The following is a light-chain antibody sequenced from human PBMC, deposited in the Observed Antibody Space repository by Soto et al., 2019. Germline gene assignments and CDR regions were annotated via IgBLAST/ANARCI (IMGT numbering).Light chain of an antibody. CDR2: EVS. CDR1: SSDVGGYNY. CDR3: SSYAGSNNWVV. Sequence: QSALTQPPSASGSPGQSVTISCTGTSSDVGGYNYVSWYQHHPGKAPKLMIYEVSKRPSGVPDRFPGSKSGNTASLTVSGLQAEDEADYYCSSYAGSNNWVVFGGGTKLTVL. V-gene: IGLV2-8*01. J-gene: IGLJ2*01.